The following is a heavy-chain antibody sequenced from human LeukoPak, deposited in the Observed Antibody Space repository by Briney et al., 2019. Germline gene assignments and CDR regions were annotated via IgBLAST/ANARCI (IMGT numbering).Heavy chain of an antibody. V-gene: IGHV4-34*01. CDR3: ATHGRYGDFRYNWFDP. CDR2: INHSGST. CDR1: GGSFSGYY. D-gene: IGHD4-17*01. J-gene: IGHJ5*02. Sequence: PSETLSLTCAVYGGSFSGYYWSWIRQPPGKGLEWIGEINHSGSTNYNPSLKSRVTISVDTSKNQFSLKLSSVTAADTAVYYCATHGRYGDFRYNWFDPWGQGTLVTVSS.